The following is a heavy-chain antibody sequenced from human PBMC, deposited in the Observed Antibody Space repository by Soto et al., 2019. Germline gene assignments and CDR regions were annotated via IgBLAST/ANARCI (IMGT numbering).Heavy chain of an antibody. CDR1: GGSISSYY. V-gene: IGHV4-59*01. Sequence: SETLSLTCTVSGGSISSYYWSWIRQPPGKGLEWIGYIYYSGSTNYNPSLKSRVTISVDTSKNQFSLKLSSVTAADTAVYYCARDRGDCSGGSCYFGKLDAFDIWGQGTMVTVSS. CDR2: IYYSGST. J-gene: IGHJ3*02. CDR3: ARDRGDCSGGSCYFGKLDAFDI. D-gene: IGHD2-15*01.